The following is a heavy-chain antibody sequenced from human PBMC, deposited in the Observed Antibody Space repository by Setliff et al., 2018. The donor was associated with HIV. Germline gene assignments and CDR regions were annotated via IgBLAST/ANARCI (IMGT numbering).Heavy chain of an antibody. Sequence: PGGSLRLSCAASGFTFSNFAMSWVRLTPGKGLEWVSGITDSGSTTYYDDSVKGRFTISRDNSKNTLYLQINSLRAEDTDVYYCAKDARWNYVGFDYWGQGTLVTVSS. CDR1: GFTFSNFA. CDR3: AKDARWNYVGFDY. D-gene: IGHD1-7*01. CDR2: ITDSGSTT. J-gene: IGHJ4*02. V-gene: IGHV3-23*01.